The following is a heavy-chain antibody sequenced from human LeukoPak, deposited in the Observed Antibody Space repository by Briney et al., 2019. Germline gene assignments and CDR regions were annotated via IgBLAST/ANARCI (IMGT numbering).Heavy chain of an antibody. V-gene: IGHV4-59*01. D-gene: IGHD3-10*01. CDR2: IYYSGST. Sequence: PSETLSLTCAVSDGSISRYLWSWIRQPPGKGLEWIGYIYYSGSTNYNPSLKSRVTISVDTSKNQFSLKLSSVTAADTAVYYCARGRKEDYGSGSCGYAFDIWGQGTMVTVSS. J-gene: IGHJ3*02. CDR1: DGSISRYL. CDR3: ARGRKEDYGSGSCGYAFDI.